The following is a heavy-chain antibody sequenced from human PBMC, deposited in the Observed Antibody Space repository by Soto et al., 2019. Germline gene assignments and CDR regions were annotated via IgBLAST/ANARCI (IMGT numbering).Heavy chain of an antibody. J-gene: IGHJ4*02. CDR1: GFTFISYA. CDR2: ISGSGGST. V-gene: IGHV3-23*01. D-gene: IGHD6-19*01. CDR3: AKLGSSGWHFDY. Sequence: EVQLLESGGGLVQPGGSLRLSCVASGFTFISYAMSWVRQAPGKGLEWVSLISGSGGSTYYADSVKGRFTISRDNSKNPLYLQMNSLRAEDTAVYHCAKLGSSGWHFDYWGQGTLVTVSS.